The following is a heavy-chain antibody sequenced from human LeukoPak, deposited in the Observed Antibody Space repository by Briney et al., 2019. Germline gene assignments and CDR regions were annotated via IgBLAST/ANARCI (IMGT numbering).Heavy chain of an antibody. CDR3: ARGPPGYDFWSGFNQPTFDP. CDR1: GGSISSSNW. Sequence: PSGTLSLTCAVSGGSISSSNWWSSVRQPPGKGLEWIGEIYHSGSTNYNPSLKSRVTISVDKSKNQFSLKLSSVTAADTAVYYCARGPPGYDFWSGFNQPTFDPWGQGTLVTVSS. D-gene: IGHD3-3*01. CDR2: IYHSGST. J-gene: IGHJ5*02. V-gene: IGHV4-4*02.